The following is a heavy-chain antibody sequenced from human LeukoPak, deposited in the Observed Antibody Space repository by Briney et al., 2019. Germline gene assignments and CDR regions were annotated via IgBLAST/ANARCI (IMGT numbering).Heavy chain of an antibody. V-gene: IGHV3-74*01. CDR3: ARDEGDGYNYWGYYYGMDV. J-gene: IGHJ6*02. CDR2: INSDGSST. D-gene: IGHD5-24*01. CDR1: GFTFSSYW. Sequence: GGSLRLSCAASGFTFSSYWMHWVRQAPGKGLVWVSRINSDGSSTSYADSVKGRFTISRDNAKNTLYLQMNSLRAGDTAVYYCARDEGDGYNYWGYYYGMDVWGQGTTVTVSS.